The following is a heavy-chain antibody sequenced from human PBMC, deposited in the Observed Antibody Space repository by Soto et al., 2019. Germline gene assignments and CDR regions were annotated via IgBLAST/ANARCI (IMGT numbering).Heavy chain of an antibody. Sequence: GGSLRLSCAASGFTFSSYAMSWVRQAPGKGLEWVSAISGSGGSTYYADSVKGRFTISRDNSKNTLYLQMNSLRAEDTAVYYCAKDPQPLGYSYGWYFDYWGQGTLVTVSS. CDR1: GFTFSSYA. J-gene: IGHJ4*02. CDR3: AKDPQPLGYSYGWYFDY. CDR2: ISGSGGST. D-gene: IGHD5-18*01. V-gene: IGHV3-23*01.